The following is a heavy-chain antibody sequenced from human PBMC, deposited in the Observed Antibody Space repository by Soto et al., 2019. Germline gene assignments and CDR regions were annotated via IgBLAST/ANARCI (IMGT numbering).Heavy chain of an antibody. CDR3: AKDGDYYGSGSYYDYYYYGMDV. J-gene: IGHJ6*02. CDR2: ISGSGGST. V-gene: IGHV3-23*01. Sequence: GGSLRLSCAASGFTFSSYATSWVRQAPGKGLEWVSAISGSGGSTYYADSVKGRFTISRDNSKNTLYLQMNSLRAEDTAVYYCAKDGDYYGSGSYYDYYYYGMDVWGQGTTVTVSS. D-gene: IGHD3-10*01. CDR1: GFTFSSYA.